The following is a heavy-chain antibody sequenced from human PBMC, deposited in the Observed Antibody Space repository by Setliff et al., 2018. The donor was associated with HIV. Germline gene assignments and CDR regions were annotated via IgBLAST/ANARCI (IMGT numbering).Heavy chain of an antibody. V-gene: IGHV4-61*10. CDR1: GGSISSGSDY. D-gene: IGHD3-3*01. CDR3: ARGLSIFGVATPGFYSFMDV. J-gene: IGHJ6*03. Sequence: SETLSLTCTVSGGSISSGSDYWSWIRQPAGKGLEWIGQIHISGTANYNPSLKSRVSISLDTSKKQVSLKLNSVTAADTAVYYCARGLSIFGVATPGFYSFMDVWGKGTTVTVSS. CDR2: IHISGTA.